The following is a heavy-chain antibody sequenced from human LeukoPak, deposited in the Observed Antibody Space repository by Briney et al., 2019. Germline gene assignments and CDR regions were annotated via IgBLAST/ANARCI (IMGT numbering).Heavy chain of an antibody. CDR3: AKELGIAVAGTGY. V-gene: IGHV3-23*01. J-gene: IGHJ4*02. CDR2: ISGSGGST. CDR1: GFTFRNYA. D-gene: IGHD6-19*01. Sequence: PGGSLRLSCAASGFTFRNYAMSWVRQAPGKGLEWVSAISGSGGSTYYADSVKGRFTISRDNSKNTLYLQMNSLRAEDTAVYYCAKELGIAVAGTGYWGQGTLVTVSS.